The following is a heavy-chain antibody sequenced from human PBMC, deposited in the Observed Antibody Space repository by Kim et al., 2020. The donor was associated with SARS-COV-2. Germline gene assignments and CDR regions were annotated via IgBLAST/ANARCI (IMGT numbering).Heavy chain of an antibody. V-gene: IGHV3-30-3*01. J-gene: IGHJ6*02. CDR3: ARDMFPFWSGYYTGGEGYYYGMDV. D-gene: IGHD3-3*01. CDR2: ISYDGSNK. Sequence: GGSLRLSCAASGFTFSSYAMHWVRQAPGKGLEWVAVISYDGSNKYYADSVKGRFTISRDNSKNTLYLQMNSLRAEDTAVYYCARDMFPFWSGYYTGGEGYYYGMDVWGQGTTVTVSS. CDR1: GFTFSSYA.